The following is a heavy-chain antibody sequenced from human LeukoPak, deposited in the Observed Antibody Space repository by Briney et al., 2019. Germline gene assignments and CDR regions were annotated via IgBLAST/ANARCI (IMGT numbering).Heavy chain of an antibody. CDR3: ARDPDCSSSTCYNGWGAFDI. V-gene: IGHV3-64*01. CDR1: GLTFSSYA. D-gene: IGHD2-2*02. CDR2: ISSNGGST. J-gene: IGHJ3*02. Sequence: GGSLRLSCAASGLTFSSYAMHWVRQAPGEGLEYVSAISSNGGSTYYANSVKGRFTISRDNSKNTLYLQMGSLRAEDMAVYCCARDPDCSSSTCYNGWGAFDIWGQGTMVTVSS.